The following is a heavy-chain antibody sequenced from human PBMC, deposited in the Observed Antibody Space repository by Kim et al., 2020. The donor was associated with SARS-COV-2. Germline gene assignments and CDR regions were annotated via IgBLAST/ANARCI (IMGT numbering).Heavy chain of an antibody. D-gene: IGHD2-21*02. Sequence: ASVKVSCKASGCTFSGYDINWVRQAPGPGLEWMGGINPNLGTTDYALNFQGRVTITKNNSISTAYMELSSLRSDDTADYYCARANTVVSGNLVYYYCG. J-gene: IGHJ6*01. V-gene: IGHV1-8*01. CDR2: INPNLGTT. CDR3: ARANTVVSGNLVYYYCG. CDR1: GCTFSGYD.